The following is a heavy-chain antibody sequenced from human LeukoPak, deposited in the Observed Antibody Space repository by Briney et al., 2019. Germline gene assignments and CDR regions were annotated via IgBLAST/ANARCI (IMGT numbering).Heavy chain of an antibody. V-gene: IGHV4-31*02. Sequence: LRLSCAASGFTFSSYAMSWVRQAPGKGLEWIGYIYYSGSTYYNPSLKSRVTISVDTSKNQFSLKLSSVTAADTAVYYCARGKKEYDILTGSIGYYLDYWGQGTLVTVSS. D-gene: IGHD3-9*01. CDR1: GFTFSSYA. J-gene: IGHJ4*02. CDR3: ARGKKEYDILTGSIGYYLDY. CDR2: IYYSGST.